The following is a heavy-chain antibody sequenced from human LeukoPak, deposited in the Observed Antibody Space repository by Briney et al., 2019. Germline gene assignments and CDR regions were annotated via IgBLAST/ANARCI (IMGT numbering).Heavy chain of an antibody. J-gene: IGHJ5*02. CDR2: IYYSGST. Sequence: SETLSLTCTVSGGSISSYYWSWIRQPPGKGLERIGYIYYSGSTNYNPSLKSRVTISVDTSKNQFSLKLSSVTAADTAVYYCARRRSSSWDWFDPWGQGTLVTVSS. V-gene: IGHV4-59*08. CDR3: ARRRSSSWDWFDP. D-gene: IGHD6-13*01. CDR1: GGSISSYY.